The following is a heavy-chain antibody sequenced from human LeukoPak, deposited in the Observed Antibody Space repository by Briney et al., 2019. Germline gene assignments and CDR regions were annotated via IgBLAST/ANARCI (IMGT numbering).Heavy chain of an antibody. V-gene: IGHV4-59*01. J-gene: IGHJ4*02. CDR3: AGSIAVAGEEGDY. CDR2: IYYSGST. CDR1: GGSISSYY. D-gene: IGHD6-19*01. Sequence: SETLSLTCTVSGGSISSYYWSWIRQPPGKGLEWIGYIYYSGSTNYNPSLKSRVTISVDTSKNQFSLKLSSVTAADTAVYYCAGSIAVAGEEGDYWGQGTLVTVSS.